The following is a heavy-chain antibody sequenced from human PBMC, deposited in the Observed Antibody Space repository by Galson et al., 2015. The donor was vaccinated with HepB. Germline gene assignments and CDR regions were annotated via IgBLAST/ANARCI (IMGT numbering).Heavy chain of an antibody. J-gene: IGHJ4*02. CDR2: ISSDGSNN. Sequence: SLRLSCAASGFTFSTYGMHWVRQAPGKGLEWVAVISSDGSNNYYADSVKGRFTISRDNSKNTVYLQMNSLRAEDTAVYYCAKVYTELRYYDWLLYLAYWGQGTLVTVSS. CDR1: GFTFSTYG. CDR3: AKVYTELRYYDWLLYLAY. V-gene: IGHV3-30*18. D-gene: IGHD3-9*01.